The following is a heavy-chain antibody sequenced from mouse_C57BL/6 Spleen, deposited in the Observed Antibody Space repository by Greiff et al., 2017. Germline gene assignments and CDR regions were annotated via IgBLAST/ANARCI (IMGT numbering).Heavy chain of an antibody. Sequence: QVQLKQPGAELVRPGSSVKLSCKASGYTFTSYWMHWVKQRPIQGLEWIGNIDPSDSETHYNQKFKDKATLTVDKSSSTAYMQLSSLTSEDSAVYYCARGTAQATSAMDYWGQGTSVTVSS. J-gene: IGHJ4*01. CDR2: IDPSDSET. CDR1: GYTFTSYW. CDR3: ARGTAQATSAMDY. D-gene: IGHD3-2*02. V-gene: IGHV1-52*01.